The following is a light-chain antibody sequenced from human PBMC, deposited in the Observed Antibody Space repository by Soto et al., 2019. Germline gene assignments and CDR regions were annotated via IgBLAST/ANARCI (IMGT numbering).Light chain of an antibody. Sequence: DIPMTQSPSTLSASVGDRVTITCRASQSIIRWLAWYQQKPGKAPKLLIYDASTLQSGVPSRFSGSGFGTEFTLTISSLQPDDFATYYCQQFSSYSLTFGGGTRVEIK. CDR2: DAS. V-gene: IGKV1-5*01. J-gene: IGKJ4*01. CDR3: QQFSSYSLT. CDR1: QSIIRW.